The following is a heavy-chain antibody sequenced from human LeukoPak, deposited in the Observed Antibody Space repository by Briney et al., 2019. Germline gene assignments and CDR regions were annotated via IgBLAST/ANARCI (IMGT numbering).Heavy chain of an antibody. CDR3: ARERSSWYYLDY. V-gene: IGHV6-1*01. CDR1: GDSVSSNIAT. CDR2: TYYRSQWYY. D-gene: IGHD6-13*01. J-gene: IGHJ4*02. Sequence: SHTLSLTCVISGDSVSSNIATWNWIRQSPSRGLEWLGRTYYRSQWYYDYAVSVRSRLTISPDTSKNQFSLQLSSVTPEDTAVYFCARERSSWYYLDYWGQGMLVTVSS.